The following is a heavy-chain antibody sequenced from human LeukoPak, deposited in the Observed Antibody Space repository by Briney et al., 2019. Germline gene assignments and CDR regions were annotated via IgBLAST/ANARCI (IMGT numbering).Heavy chain of an antibody. V-gene: IGHV1-2*02. D-gene: IGHD1-1*01. CDR3: ARVQLEYYYYYMDV. CDR1: GYTFTGYY. J-gene: IGHJ6*03. Sequence: ASVKVSCKASGYTFTGYYMHWVRQAPGQGLEWMGWINPNNGGTNYAQKFQGRVTMTSDTSISTAYMELSSLRSDDTAVYYCARVQLEYYYYYMDVWGKGTTVTISS. CDR2: INPNNGGT.